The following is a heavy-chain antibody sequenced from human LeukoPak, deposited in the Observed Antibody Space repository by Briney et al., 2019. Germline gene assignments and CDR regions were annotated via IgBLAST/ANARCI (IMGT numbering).Heavy chain of an antibody. CDR3: ARDSSYCLDTVGCWGPDVQVVPGYYFDS. D-gene: IGHD6-6*01. J-gene: IGHJ4*02. Sequence: SQTLSLTCAISGDSVSSNSAAWNWIRQSPSRGLEWLGRTYYRSKWFNDYAVSVKSRITINPDTSKNQFSLNLNSVTAADTAVYYCARDSSYCLDTVGCWGPDVQVVPGYYFDSWGQGTLVTVSS. CDR1: GDSVSSNSAA. V-gene: IGHV6-1*01. CDR2: TYYRSKWFN.